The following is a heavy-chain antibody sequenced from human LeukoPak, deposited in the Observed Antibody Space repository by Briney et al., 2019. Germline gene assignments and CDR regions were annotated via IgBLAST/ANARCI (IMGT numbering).Heavy chain of an antibody. V-gene: IGHV3-11*04. D-gene: IGHD3-3*01. CDR2: ITSRGSTI. J-gene: IGHJ6*02. Sequence: GGSLRLSCAASGFTFSDYYMSWIRQSPGKGLEWVSYITSRGSTIYYADSVKGRFTISRDNAKNSLYLQMNSLRAEDTAVYYCARFYDFWSDPYYYYGMDVWGQGTTVTVSS. CDR3: ARFYDFWSDPYYYYGMDV. CDR1: GFTFSDYY.